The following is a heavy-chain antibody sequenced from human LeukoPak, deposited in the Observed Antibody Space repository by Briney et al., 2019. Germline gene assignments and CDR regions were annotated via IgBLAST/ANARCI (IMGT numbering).Heavy chain of an antibody. Sequence: ASVKVSCKASGYTFTSYGISWVRQAPGKGLEWMGGLDPEDGETIYAQKFQGRVTMTEDTSTDTAYMELSSLRSEDTAVYYCATEGTTIVGSYFDYWGQGTLVTVSS. CDR3: ATEGTTIVGSYFDY. J-gene: IGHJ4*02. V-gene: IGHV1-24*01. D-gene: IGHD3-22*01. CDR1: GYTFTSYG. CDR2: LDPEDGET.